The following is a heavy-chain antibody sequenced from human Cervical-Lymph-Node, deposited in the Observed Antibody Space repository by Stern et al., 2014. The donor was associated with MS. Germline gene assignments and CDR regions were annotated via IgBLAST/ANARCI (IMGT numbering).Heavy chain of an antibody. CDR2: INPKSGGT. D-gene: IGHD6-6*01. V-gene: IGHV1-2*02. J-gene: IGHJ5*02. Sequence: VQLVESGAEVEKPGASVKVSCKASGYIFTDYYLYWVRQAPGQGLEWMGRINPKSGGTSYAQSFQGRVTLTRDTSITTAYMDLSRLTSDDTAVYYCTRALRIADRPSPGGHWFDPWGQGTLVIVSS. CDR3: TRALRIADRPSPGGHWFDP. CDR1: GYIFTDYY.